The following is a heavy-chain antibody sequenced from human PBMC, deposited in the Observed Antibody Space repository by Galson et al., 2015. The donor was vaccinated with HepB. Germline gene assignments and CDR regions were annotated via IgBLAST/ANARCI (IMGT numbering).Heavy chain of an antibody. CDR3: ARERSRGAVAPNNY. D-gene: IGHD6-19*01. CDR1: GGTFSSYT. J-gene: IGHJ4*02. Sequence: SVKVSCKASGGTFSSYTISWVRQAPGQGLEWMGRIIPILGIANYAQKFQGRVTITADKSTSTAYMELSSLRSEDTAVYYCARERSRGAVAPNNYWGQGTLVTVSS. V-gene: IGHV1-69*04. CDR2: IIPILGIA.